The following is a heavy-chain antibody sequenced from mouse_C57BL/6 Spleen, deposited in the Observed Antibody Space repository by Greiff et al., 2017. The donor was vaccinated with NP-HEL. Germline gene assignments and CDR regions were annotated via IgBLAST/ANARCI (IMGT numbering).Heavy chain of an antibody. CDR3: TRRLITTVVMDY. J-gene: IGHJ4*01. D-gene: IGHD1-1*01. V-gene: IGHV1-15*01. CDR2: IDPETGGT. CDR1: GYTFTDYE. Sequence: QVQLKQSGAELVRPGASVTLSCKASGYTFTDYEMHWVKQTPVHGLEWIGAIDPETGGTAYNQKFKGKAILTADKSSSTAYMELRSLTSEDSAVYYCTRRLITTVVMDYWGQGTSVTVSS.